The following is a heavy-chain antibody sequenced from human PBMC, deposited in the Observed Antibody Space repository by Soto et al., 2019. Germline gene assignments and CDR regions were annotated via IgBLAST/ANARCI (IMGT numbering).Heavy chain of an antibody. V-gene: IGHV4-34*01. J-gene: IGHJ6*02. CDR3: ARDRSAFEYNSSSYGMQV. CDR2: INHSGSS. Sequence: PSETLSLTCAVYGGSFSGYYWSWIRQHPGKGLEWIGEINHSGSSNYNPSLKSRVTISVDTSKNQFSLKLSSVTAADTAVYYCARDRSAFEYNSSSYGMQVWARRTTVTVSS. CDR1: GGSFSGYY. D-gene: IGHD6-6*01.